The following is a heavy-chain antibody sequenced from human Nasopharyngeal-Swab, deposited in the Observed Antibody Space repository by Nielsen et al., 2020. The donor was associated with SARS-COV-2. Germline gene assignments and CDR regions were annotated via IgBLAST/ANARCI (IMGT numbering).Heavy chain of an antibody. J-gene: IGHJ6*03. CDR1: GFTFSSYS. V-gene: IGHV3-21*01. Sequence: GGSLRLSCAASGFTFSSYSMNWVRQAPGKGLEWVSSISSSSSYIYYADSVKGRFTIPRDNAKNSLYLQMNSLRAEDTAVYYCARDSSAYCGGDCSPYYYYMDVWGKGTTVTVSS. CDR3: ARDSSAYCGGDCSPYYYYMDV. D-gene: IGHD2-21*01. CDR2: ISSSSSYI.